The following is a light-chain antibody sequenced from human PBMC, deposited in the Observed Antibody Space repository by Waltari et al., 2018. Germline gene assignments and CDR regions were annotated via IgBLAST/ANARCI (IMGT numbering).Light chain of an antibody. CDR2: AAS. V-gene: IGKV1-39*01. CDR1: QSISTF. CDR3: QESVSTPKGT. J-gene: IGKJ3*01. Sequence: DIQMTQSPSSLSASVGDRVTITFRASQSISTFLNWYQQKEGRAPKPLIYAASTLQRGVPSRFSGSGAGSDFTLTISSLQPEDSATYHCQESVSTPKGTFGPGTKVEIK.